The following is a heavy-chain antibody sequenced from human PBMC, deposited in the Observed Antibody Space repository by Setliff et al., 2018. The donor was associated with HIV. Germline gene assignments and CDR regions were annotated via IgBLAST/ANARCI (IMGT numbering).Heavy chain of an antibody. Sequence: SETLSLTCAVYGGTFTNYFWSWIRQSPGKGLEWIGEINHSGRTTYNPSLKSRVTMSVDTSKNQSSLKLKSVTAADTAVYYCAREDATGYYTRYAFDIWGQGTLVTVS. J-gene: IGHJ3*02. D-gene: IGHD3-9*01. CDR1: GGTFTNYF. CDR3: AREDATGYYTRYAFDI. CDR2: INHSGRT. V-gene: IGHV4-34*01.